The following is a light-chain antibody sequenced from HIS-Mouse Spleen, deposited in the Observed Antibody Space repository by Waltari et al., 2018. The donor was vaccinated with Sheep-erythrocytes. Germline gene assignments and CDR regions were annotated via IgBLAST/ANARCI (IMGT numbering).Light chain of an antibody. J-gene: IGLJ2*01. CDR3: QAWDSSTAV. V-gene: IGLV3-1*01. CDR2: QDS. CDR1: KLGDKY. Sequence: SYELTQPPSVSVSPGQTASITCSGDKLGDKYACWYQQKPGQSTVLVIYQDSKRPSGIPERFSGSNSGNTATLTISGTQAMDEADYYCQAWDSSTAVFGGGTKLTVI.